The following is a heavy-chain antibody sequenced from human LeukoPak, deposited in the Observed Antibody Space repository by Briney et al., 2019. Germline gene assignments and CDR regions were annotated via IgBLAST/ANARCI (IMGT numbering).Heavy chain of an antibody. V-gene: IGHV3-23*01. Sequence: GGTLRLSCAASGFTFSNYGMSCLRQAPGKGLEWFSAISGSGGSTYYADSVKGRFTISRDNSKNTLYLQMNSLRAEDKAMYYCPRDGDKSGKGHYYFYLDVWGKGATVTVFS. CDR2: ISGSGGST. D-gene: IGHD7-27*01. CDR1: GFTFSNYG. J-gene: IGHJ6*03. CDR3: PRDGDKSGKGHYYFYLDV.